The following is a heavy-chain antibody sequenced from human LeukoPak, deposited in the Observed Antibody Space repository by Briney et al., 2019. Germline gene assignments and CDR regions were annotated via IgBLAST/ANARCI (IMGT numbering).Heavy chain of an antibody. Sequence: GGSLRLSCVASGFTFSSYAMSWVRQAPGKGLECVSVISRDSKTIYYADSVKGRFTISRDNSMNTLYLQMNSLRAEDTAIYYCMTAAGYNFGQYWGQGTLVTVSS. J-gene: IGHJ4*02. V-gene: IGHV3-23*01. CDR1: GFTFSSYA. D-gene: IGHD5-18*01. CDR3: MTAAGYNFGQY. CDR2: ISRDSKTI.